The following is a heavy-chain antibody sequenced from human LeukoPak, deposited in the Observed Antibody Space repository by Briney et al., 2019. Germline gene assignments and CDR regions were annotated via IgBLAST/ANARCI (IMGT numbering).Heavy chain of an antibody. V-gene: IGHV3-33*01. Sequence: GGSLRLSCAPSGFIFSDYGVHWVRQAPGRGLEWLAVIWSDGSKTFYADSVKGRFTISRDNSKSMLYLQMDRVRADDTAVYFCARDEAGLGKNLDYWGQGALVTVSS. D-gene: IGHD6-13*01. CDR1: GFIFSDYG. CDR3: ARDEAGLGKNLDY. J-gene: IGHJ4*02. CDR2: IWSDGSKT.